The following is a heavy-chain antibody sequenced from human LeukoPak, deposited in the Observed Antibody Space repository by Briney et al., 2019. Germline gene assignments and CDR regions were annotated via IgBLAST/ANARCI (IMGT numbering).Heavy chain of an antibody. CDR2: ISSSTSTI. CDR1: GFTFSSYE. V-gene: IGHV3-48*03. D-gene: IGHD3-9*01. Sequence: GGSLRLSCAASGFTFSSYEMNWVRQAPGKGLEWVSYISSSTSTIYYADSVKGRFTISRDNAKNTLYLQMNSLRAEDTAVYYCARQPLRVLRYFDWLSQPGYYYYMDVWGKGTTVTISS. CDR3: ARQPLRVLRYFDWLSQPGYYYYMDV. J-gene: IGHJ6*03.